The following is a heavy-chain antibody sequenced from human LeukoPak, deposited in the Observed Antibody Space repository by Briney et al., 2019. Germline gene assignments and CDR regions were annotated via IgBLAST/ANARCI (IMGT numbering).Heavy chain of an antibody. CDR2: IKSKTDGGTT. D-gene: IGHD6-13*01. V-gene: IGHV3-15*01. Sequence: GGSLRLSCAASGFTFSNAWMSWVRQAPGKGLEWVGRIKSKTDGGTTDYAAPVKGRFTISRDDSKNTLYLQVNSLRAEDTAVYYCARAIAAAGTWDYWGQGTLVTVSS. CDR1: GFTFSNAW. J-gene: IGHJ4*02. CDR3: ARAIAAAGTWDY.